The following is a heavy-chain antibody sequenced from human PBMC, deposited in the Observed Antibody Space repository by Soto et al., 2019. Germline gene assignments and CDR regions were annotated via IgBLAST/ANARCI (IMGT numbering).Heavy chain of an antibody. V-gene: IGHV3-7*01. CDR3: ARLALRAYTSGWTEIDY. J-gene: IGHJ4*02. CDR2: IKQDGSEK. Sequence: PGGSLRLSCAASGFTFSTYWMTWVRQAPGKGLEWVANIKQDGSEKYYVDSVKGRFTISRDNARNSMYLQMNSLRAEDTAVYYCARLALRAYTSGWTEIDYWGQGTLVTVSS. CDR1: GFTFSTYW. D-gene: IGHD6-19*01.